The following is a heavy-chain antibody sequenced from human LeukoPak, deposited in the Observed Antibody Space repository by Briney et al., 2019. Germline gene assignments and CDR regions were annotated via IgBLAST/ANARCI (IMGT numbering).Heavy chain of an antibody. CDR1: GGSISSSSYY. J-gene: IGHJ4*02. CDR2: IYYSGST. Sequence: PSETLSLTCTVSGGSISSSSYYWGWIRQPPGKGLEWFGYIYYSGSTYYNPSLKSRVTISVDTSKNQFSLKLSSVTAADTAVYYCARDGHDYGDLTPSFDYWGQGTLVTVSS. V-gene: IGHV4-30-4*08. D-gene: IGHD4-17*01. CDR3: ARDGHDYGDLTPSFDY.